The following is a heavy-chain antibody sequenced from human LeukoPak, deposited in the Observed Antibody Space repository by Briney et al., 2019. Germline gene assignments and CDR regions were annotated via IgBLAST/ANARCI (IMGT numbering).Heavy chain of an antibody. Sequence: SETLSLTCTVSGGSISSYYWSWIRQPPGKGLEWIGYIYYSGSTNYNPSLKSRVTISVDTSKNQFSLKLSSVTAADTAVYYCARAGIAVAGPYYYYYYMDVWGKGTTVTVSS. CDR2: IYYSGST. CDR1: GGSISSYY. D-gene: IGHD6-19*01. V-gene: IGHV4-59*01. J-gene: IGHJ6*03. CDR3: ARAGIAVAGPYYYYYYMDV.